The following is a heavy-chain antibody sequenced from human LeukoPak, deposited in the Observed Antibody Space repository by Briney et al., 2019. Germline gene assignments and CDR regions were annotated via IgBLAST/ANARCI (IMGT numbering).Heavy chain of an antibody. D-gene: IGHD3-16*01. CDR1: GGTFSSYA. CDR3: ARESSFGGVPIDY. CDR2: ISAYNGNT. Sequence: EASVKVSCKASGGTFSSYAISWVRQAPGQGLEWMGWISAYNGNTNYAQKLQGRVTMTTDTSTSTAYMELRSLRSDDTAVYYCARESSFGGVPIDYWGQGTLVTVSS. J-gene: IGHJ4*02. V-gene: IGHV1-18*01.